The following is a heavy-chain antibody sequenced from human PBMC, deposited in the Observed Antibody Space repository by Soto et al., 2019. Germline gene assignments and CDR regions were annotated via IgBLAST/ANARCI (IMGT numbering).Heavy chain of an antibody. CDR1: GGSISSYY. CDR3: ARGRGGSPPYYYGMDV. D-gene: IGHD3-16*01. CDR2: IYYSGST. J-gene: IGHJ6*02. V-gene: IGHV4-59*01. Sequence: QVQLQESGPGLVKPSETLSLTCTVSGGSISSYYWSWIRQPPGKGLEWIGYIYYSGSTNYNPSLKSRVTISXXTXKXXFSRKLSSVTAADTAVYYCARGRGGSPPYYYGMDVWGQGTTVTVSS.